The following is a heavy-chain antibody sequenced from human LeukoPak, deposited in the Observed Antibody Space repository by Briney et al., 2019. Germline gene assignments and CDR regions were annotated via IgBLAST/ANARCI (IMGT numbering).Heavy chain of an antibody. D-gene: IGHD6-19*01. CDR3: ARWYYSGWAFDY. J-gene: IGHJ4*02. Sequence: SQSLSLACTVSGGTISSYYSNWIRQPPGKGLEWIVYIHDSGSTKYNTSLKSRVTISVDTSKNQCSLKLSSVTAADTAVYYCARWYYSGWAFDYWGQGTLVTVSS. CDR2: IHDSGST. V-gene: IGHV4-59*08. CDR1: GGTISSYY.